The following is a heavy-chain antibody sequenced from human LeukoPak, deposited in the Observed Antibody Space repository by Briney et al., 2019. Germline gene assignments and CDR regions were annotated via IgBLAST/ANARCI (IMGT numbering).Heavy chain of an antibody. V-gene: IGHV1-2*02. CDR2: INPNSGGT. Sequence: EASVKVSCKASGYTFTDYYIHWVRQAPGQGLEWMGWINPNSGGTNYAQKFQGRVTMTRDTSISTAYMELSRLRSDDTAVYYCARAIVVVTHNWFAPWGQETLVTVSS. CDR1: GYTFTDYY. CDR3: ARAIVVVTHNWFAP. J-gene: IGHJ5*02. D-gene: IGHD2-2*01.